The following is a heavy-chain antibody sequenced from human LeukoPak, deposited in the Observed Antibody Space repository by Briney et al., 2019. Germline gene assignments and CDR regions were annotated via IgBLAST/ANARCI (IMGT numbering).Heavy chain of an antibody. CDR2: ISTYNDNT. J-gene: IGHJ4*02. Sequence: RASVKVSCKASGYTFTSYYMHWVRQAPGQGLEWMGWISTYNDNTHYAQKFQGRVTMTTDTSTNTAYMELSRLRSDDTAVYYCARDDTAMAPSYWGQGTLVTVSS. V-gene: IGHV1/OR15-2*01. CDR3: ARDDTAMAPSY. D-gene: IGHD5-18*01. CDR1: GYTFTSYY.